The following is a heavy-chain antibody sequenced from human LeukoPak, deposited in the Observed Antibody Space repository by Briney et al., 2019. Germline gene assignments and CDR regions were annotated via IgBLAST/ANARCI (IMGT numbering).Heavy chain of an antibody. Sequence: GASVKVSCKASGYTFTVYYMHWVRQAPGQGLEWMGWINPNSGGTNYAQKFQGRVTMTRDTSISTAYMELSGLRSDDTAVYYCARDQNSYRSSFDYWGQGTLVTVSS. J-gene: IGHJ4*02. CDR2: INPNSGGT. CDR3: ARDQNSYRSSFDY. V-gene: IGHV1-2*02. D-gene: IGHD3-10*01. CDR1: GYTFTVYY.